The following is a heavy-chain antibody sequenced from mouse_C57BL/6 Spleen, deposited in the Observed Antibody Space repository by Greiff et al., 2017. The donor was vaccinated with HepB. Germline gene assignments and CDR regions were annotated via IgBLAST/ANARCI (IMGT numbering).Heavy chain of an antibody. CDR1: GYTFTDYE. D-gene: IGHD1-1*01. CDR3: TRKVLRYARDAMDY. CDR2: IDPETGGT. V-gene: IGHV1-15*01. J-gene: IGHJ4*01. Sequence: QVQLKQSGAELVRPGASVTLSCKASGYTFTDYEMHWVKQTPVHGLGWIGAIDPETGGTAYNQKFKGKAILTADKSSSTAYMELRSLTSEDSAVYYCTRKVLRYARDAMDYWGQGTSVTVSS.